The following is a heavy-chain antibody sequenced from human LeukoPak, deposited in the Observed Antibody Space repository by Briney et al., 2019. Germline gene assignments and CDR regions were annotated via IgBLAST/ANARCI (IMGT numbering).Heavy chain of an antibody. V-gene: IGHV1-69*06. J-gene: IGHJ5*02. D-gene: IGHD5-18*01. CDR3: ASSEDGGYSYGYWFDP. Sequence: SVKVSCKASGGTFSSYAISWVRQAPGQGLEWMGGIIPIFGTANYAQKFQGRVTITADKSTSTAYMKLSSLRSEDTAVYYCASSEDGGYSYGYWFDPWGQGTLVTVSS. CDR2: IIPIFGTA. CDR1: GGTFSSYA.